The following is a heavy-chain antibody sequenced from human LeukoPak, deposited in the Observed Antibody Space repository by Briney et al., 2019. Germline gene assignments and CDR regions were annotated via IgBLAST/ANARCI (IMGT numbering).Heavy chain of an antibody. CDR3: ARNSLGAPYYDFWSGYRSHDAFDI. Sequence: ASVKVSCKASGYTFTSYAMHWVRQAPGQRLEWMGWINAGNGNTKYSQKFQGRVTMTRDTSISTAYMELSRLRSDGTAVYYCARNSLGAPYYDFWSGYRSHDAFDIWGQGTMVTVSS. D-gene: IGHD3-3*01. V-gene: IGHV1-3*01. CDR2: INAGNGNT. CDR1: GYTFTSYA. J-gene: IGHJ3*02.